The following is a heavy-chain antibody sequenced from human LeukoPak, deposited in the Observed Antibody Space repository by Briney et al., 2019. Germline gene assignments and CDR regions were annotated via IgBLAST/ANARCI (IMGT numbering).Heavy chain of an antibody. CDR2: ISYDGSIK. J-gene: IGHJ4*02. Sequence: GGSLRLSCAASGFTFSSHAMHWVRQAPGKGLEWVAFISYDGSIKYYADSVKGRFTISRDNSQNTLYLQMSSLRTEDTAVYYCARDRSRNYSCDYWGQGTLVSVSS. D-gene: IGHD2-2*01. CDR3: ARDRSRNYSCDY. CDR1: GFTFSSHA. V-gene: IGHV3-30-3*01.